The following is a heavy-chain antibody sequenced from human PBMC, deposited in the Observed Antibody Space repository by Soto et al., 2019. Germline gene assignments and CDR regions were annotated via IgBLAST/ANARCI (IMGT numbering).Heavy chain of an antibody. Sequence: SLRLSCAASRFTFSRYEMNWVRQAPGKGLEWVASISSSGTSIYYADSVKGRFSISRDNDKNSVYLAMNSLRVDDTAVYYCARDRGYTSGSYGGAFDFWGHGTLVTVSS. J-gene: IGHJ4*01. V-gene: IGHV3-48*03. CDR3: ARDRGYTSGSYGGAFDF. D-gene: IGHD6-19*01. CDR2: ISSSGTSI. CDR1: RFTFSRYE.